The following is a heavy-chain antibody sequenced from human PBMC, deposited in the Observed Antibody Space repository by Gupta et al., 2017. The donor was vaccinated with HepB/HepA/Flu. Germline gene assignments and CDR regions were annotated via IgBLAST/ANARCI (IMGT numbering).Heavy chain of an antibody. J-gene: IGHJ4*02. CDR3: ASVKAAGGQPRSFDY. D-gene: IGHD6-25*01. CDR1: GGSISSSRYY. V-gene: IGHV4-39*01. Sequence: QLQLQESGPGLVKPSETLSLTCTVPGGSISSSRYYWGWFRQPPGKGLEWIGSIYYSGSTYYNPSLKSRVTISVDTSKNQFSLKLSSVTAADTAVYYCASVKAAGGQPRSFDYWGQGTLVTVSS. CDR2: IYYSGST.